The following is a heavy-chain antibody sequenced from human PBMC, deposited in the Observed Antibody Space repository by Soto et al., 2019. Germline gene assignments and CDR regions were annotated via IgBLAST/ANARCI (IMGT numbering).Heavy chain of an antibody. Sequence: SETLSLTCTVSGGSISSSSSYWGWIRQPPGKGLEWVGYIYYIGNTNYNPSLRGRVSISVDPSKNQFSLKLSSVTAADTAVYYCARHCSSTSRSNVMEVWGKGATVTVSS. CDR1: GGSISSSSSY. CDR2: IYYIGNT. V-gene: IGHV4-61*05. CDR3: ARHCSSTSRSNVMEV. J-gene: IGHJ6*04. D-gene: IGHD2-2*01.